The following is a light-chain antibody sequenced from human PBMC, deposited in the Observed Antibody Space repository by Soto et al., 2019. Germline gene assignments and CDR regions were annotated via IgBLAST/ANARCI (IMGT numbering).Light chain of an antibody. CDR1: RSNIGSNI. Sequence: QSVLTQPPSASGTPGXXVXXXXSGGRSNIGSNIVNWYQQVTGTAPKLLIFSTNQRPSGVPARFSGSKSATSASLAISGLQSEDEANYYCAAWDDSLNGPVFGGGTKLTVL. CDR2: STN. CDR3: AAWDDSLNGPV. V-gene: IGLV1-44*01. J-gene: IGLJ3*02.